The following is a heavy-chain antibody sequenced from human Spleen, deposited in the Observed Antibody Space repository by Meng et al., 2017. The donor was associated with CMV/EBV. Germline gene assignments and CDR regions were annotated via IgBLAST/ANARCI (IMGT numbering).Heavy chain of an antibody. CDR3: ARGYSSGASCYIDV. J-gene: IGHJ4*02. V-gene: IGHV1-2*02. CDR2: VNATSGAT. CDR1: GYNFTGYY. Sequence: SGYNFTGYYMNCVRQAPGPRLEWMGWVNATSGATVYAQKIQRRVTMARDTSISTAYMELSRMRSVDTAVYYCARGYSSGASCYIDVWGQGTLVTVSS. D-gene: IGHD2-2*02.